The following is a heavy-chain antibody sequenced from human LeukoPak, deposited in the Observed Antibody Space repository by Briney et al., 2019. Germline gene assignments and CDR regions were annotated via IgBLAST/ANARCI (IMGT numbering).Heavy chain of an antibody. D-gene: IGHD6-13*01. CDR2: IYYSGST. V-gene: IGHV4-59*01. CDR1: GGSISSYY. CDR3: AREVVAAAGTYIARRYFDY. J-gene: IGHJ4*02. Sequence: SETLSLTCTVSGGSISSYYWSWIRQPPGKGLEWIGYIYYSGSTNYNPSLKSRVTISVDTSKNQFSLKLSSVSAADTAVYYCAREVVAAAGTYIARRYFDYWGQGTLVTVSS.